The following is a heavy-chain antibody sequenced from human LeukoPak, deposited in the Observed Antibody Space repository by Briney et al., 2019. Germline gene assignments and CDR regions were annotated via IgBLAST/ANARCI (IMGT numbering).Heavy chain of an antibody. CDR2: VSSGSSTI. D-gene: IGHD6-13*01. Sequence: GGSLRLSCAASGFTFSDYYMSWIRQAPGKALEWVSYVSSGSSTIYYADSVKGRFTVSRDNGKRSLYLHMNSLRAEDTAVYYCARETTGYSSSWPYWGQGTLVTVSS. CDR1: GFTFSDYY. J-gene: IGHJ4*02. V-gene: IGHV3-11*04. CDR3: ARETTGYSSSWPY.